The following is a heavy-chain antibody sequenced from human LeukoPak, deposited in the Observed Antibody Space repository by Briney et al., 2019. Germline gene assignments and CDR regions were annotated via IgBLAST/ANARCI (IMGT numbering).Heavy chain of an antibody. D-gene: IGHD1-26*01. J-gene: IGHJ6*03. V-gene: IGHV3-23*01. CDR1: GFTFSTYA. CDR2: ISAGGATI. Sequence: PGGSLRLSCAASGFTFSTYAMSWVRQASGKGLEWVSAISAGGATIYYADSVKGRFTISRDNSKNTLYLQINSLRAEDTAVYYCTKDSGGTYFYYYYYMDVWGKGTTVTVSS. CDR3: TKDSGGTYFYYYYYMDV.